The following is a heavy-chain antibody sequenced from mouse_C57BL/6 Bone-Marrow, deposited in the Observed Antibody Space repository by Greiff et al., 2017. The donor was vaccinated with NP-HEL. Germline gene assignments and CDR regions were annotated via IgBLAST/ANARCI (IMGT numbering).Heavy chain of an antibody. D-gene: IGHD1-1*01. Sequence: VQLQQPGAELVKPGASVKVSCKASGYTFTSYWMHWVKQRPGQGLEWIGRFHPSDIDLNYNQKFKGKATLTVDKSASTADMQLSSLTSEDSAVYYCARNYGSSCVVDYWGQGTTLTVSS. CDR1: GYTFTSYW. CDR2: FHPSDIDL. CDR3: ARNYGSSCVVDY. V-gene: IGHV1-74*01. J-gene: IGHJ2*01.